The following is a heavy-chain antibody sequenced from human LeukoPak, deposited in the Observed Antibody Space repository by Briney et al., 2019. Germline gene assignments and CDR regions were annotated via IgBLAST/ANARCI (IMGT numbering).Heavy chain of an antibody. V-gene: IGHV3-21*01. CDR2: ISSGGTYI. Sequence: GGSLRLSCAASGFTFSSHSMNWVRQAPGEGLEWVSSISSGGTYIYYADSVKGRFTISRDDAKNSVYLQMNSLRAEDTAVYYCARAAALDYWGQGTLVTVSS. D-gene: IGHD6-13*01. J-gene: IGHJ4*02. CDR1: GFTFSSHS. CDR3: ARAAALDY.